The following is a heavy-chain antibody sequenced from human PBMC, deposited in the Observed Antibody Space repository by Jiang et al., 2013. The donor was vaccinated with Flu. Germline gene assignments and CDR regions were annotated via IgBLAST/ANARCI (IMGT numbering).Heavy chain of an antibody. CDR3: AVGYSYQEAFDM. J-gene: IGHJ3*02. CDR2: IDPSDSYT. D-gene: IGHD5-18*01. Sequence: VQLVESGAEVKKPGESLRISCKGSGYSFTSYWISWVRQMPGKGLEWMGRIDPSDSYTNYSPSFQGHVTISADKSISTAYLQWSGLKASDTAIYYCAVGYSYQEAFDMWGQGTMVTVSS. CDR1: GYSFTSYW. V-gene: IGHV5-10-1*01.